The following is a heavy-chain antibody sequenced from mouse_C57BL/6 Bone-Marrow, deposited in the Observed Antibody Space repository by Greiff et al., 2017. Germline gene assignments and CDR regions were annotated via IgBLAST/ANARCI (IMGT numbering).Heavy chain of an antibody. V-gene: IGHV1-69*01. CDR3: ARGDSGSYERMDY. CDR1: GYTFTSYW. CDR2: IDPSDSYS. D-gene: IGHD1-1*02. Sequence: QVQLQQPGAELVMPGASVKLSCKASGYTFTSYWMHWVKQRPGQGLEWIGEIDPSDSYSNYNQQFKGKSTLTVDKSSSTSYMQLSSLTSEESAVYYGARGDSGSYERMDYWGKGTSVTVSS. J-gene: IGHJ4*01.